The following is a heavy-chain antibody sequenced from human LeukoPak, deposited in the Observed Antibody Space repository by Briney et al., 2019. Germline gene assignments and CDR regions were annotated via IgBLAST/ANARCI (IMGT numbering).Heavy chain of an antibody. CDR2: INTDNGNT. D-gene: IGHD3-16*01. Sequence: GASVKVSCKASGYTFNRYGISWVRQAPGQGLEWMGWINTDNGNTNYAPKLQDRVTMTTDTPTSTVYMEVRSLGPDDTAVYYCARDWGSIKVITDFWGQGTLVTVSS. V-gene: IGHV1-18*01. J-gene: IGHJ4*02. CDR1: GYTFNRYG. CDR3: ARDWGSIKVITDF.